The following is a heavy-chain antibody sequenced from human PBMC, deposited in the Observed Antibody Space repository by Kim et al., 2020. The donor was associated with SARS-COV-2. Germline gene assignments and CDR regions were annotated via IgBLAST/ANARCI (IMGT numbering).Heavy chain of an antibody. CDR3: ARRGTGYHSPLAT. J-gene: IGHJ4*02. Sequence: GESLKIFCKASGYSFSNYWIGWVRQMPGKGLEWMGIIYPGDSDTRYSPSFEGQVTMSADKSISTAYLQWSSLKASDTAMYYCARRGTGYHSPLATWGQGTLVTISS. D-gene: IGHD3-9*01. CDR2: IYPGDSDT. CDR1: GYSFSNYW. V-gene: IGHV5-51*01.